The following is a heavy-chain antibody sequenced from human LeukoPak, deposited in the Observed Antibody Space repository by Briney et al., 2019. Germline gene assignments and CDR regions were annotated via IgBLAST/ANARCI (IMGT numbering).Heavy chain of an antibody. CDR3: ARDRGIYGDFDY. Sequence: GGSLRLSCAASGFTFISYSMYWVRQAPGKGLEWVAVISYDGTNKYYAASVKGRFTISRDNSKNSLYLQMNSLRAEDTAVYYCARDRGIYGDFDYWGQGTLVTVSS. D-gene: IGHD4-17*01. J-gene: IGHJ4*02. CDR2: ISYDGTNK. V-gene: IGHV3-30-3*01. CDR1: GFTFISYS.